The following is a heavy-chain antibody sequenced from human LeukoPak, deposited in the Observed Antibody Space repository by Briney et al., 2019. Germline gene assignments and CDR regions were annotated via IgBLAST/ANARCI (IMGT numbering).Heavy chain of an antibody. V-gene: IGHV1-46*01. CDR1: GYTFTSYY. CDR3: AAAAMVRGVTLPDY. J-gene: IGHJ4*02. D-gene: IGHD3-10*01. CDR2: INTSGDNT. Sequence: ASVKVSCKASGYTFTSYYMYWVRQPPGHGLEWMGIINTSGDNTNYAQKFQERVTITRDMSTSTAYMELSSLRSEDTAVYYCAAAAMVRGVTLPDYWGQGTLVTVSS.